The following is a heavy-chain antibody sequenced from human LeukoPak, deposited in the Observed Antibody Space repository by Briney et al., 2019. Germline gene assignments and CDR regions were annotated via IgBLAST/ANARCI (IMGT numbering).Heavy chain of an antibody. CDR3: AKDSKYSYGSSDY. Sequence: GGSLRLSCAASGFTFSSYSMNWVRQAPGKGLEWVSSISSSSSYIYYADSVKGRFTISRDNAKNSLYLQMNSLRAEDTAVYYCAKDSKYSYGSSDYWGQGTLVTVSS. CDR2: ISSSSSYI. J-gene: IGHJ4*02. V-gene: IGHV3-21*04. D-gene: IGHD5-18*01. CDR1: GFTFSSYS.